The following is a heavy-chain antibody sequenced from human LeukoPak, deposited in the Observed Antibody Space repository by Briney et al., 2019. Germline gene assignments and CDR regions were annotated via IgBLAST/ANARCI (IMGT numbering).Heavy chain of an antibody. CDR2: ISYDGSNK. D-gene: IGHD1-20*01. V-gene: IGHV3-30*18. Sequence: PGRSLRLSCAASGFTFSSYGMHWVRQAPGKGLEWVAVISYDGSNKYYADSVKGRFTISRDNSKNTLYLQMNSLRAEDAAVYYCAKDRSPITGVYYYYGMDVWGQGTTVTVSS. CDR3: AKDRSPITGVYYYYGMDV. CDR1: GFTFSSYG. J-gene: IGHJ6*02.